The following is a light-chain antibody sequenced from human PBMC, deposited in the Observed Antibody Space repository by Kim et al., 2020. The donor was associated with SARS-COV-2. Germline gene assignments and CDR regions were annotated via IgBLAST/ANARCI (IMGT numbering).Light chain of an antibody. CDR2: GAS. J-gene: IGKJ2*01. Sequence: LSPGESATLSCRASQSLSSSYLAWYQQKPGQAPRLLIYGASSRATGIPDRFSGSGSGTDFTLTINRLEPEDFAVYYCQQFANSLNTFGQGTKLEI. CDR1: QSLSSSY. V-gene: IGKV3-20*01. CDR3: QQFANSLNT.